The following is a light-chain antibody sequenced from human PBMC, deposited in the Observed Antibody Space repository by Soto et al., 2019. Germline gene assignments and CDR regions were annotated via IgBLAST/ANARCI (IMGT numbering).Light chain of an antibody. Sequence: QPVLTQPPSASGTPGQRVTISCSGSSSNIGSNYVYWYQQLPGTAPKLLIYRNNQRPSGVPDRFSGSKSGTSASLAISGLRSEDEADYYCAAWDDSLSGRVLGGGTKVTVL. CDR2: RNN. CDR3: AAWDDSLSGRV. V-gene: IGLV1-47*01. CDR1: SSNIGSNY. J-gene: IGLJ3*02.